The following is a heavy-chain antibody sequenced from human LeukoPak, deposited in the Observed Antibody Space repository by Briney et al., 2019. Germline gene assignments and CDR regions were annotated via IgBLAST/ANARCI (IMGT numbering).Heavy chain of an antibody. CDR2: IRSKANSYAT. Sequence: GGSLRLSCAASGFTFSGSAMHWVRQASGKGLEWVVRIRSKANSYATAYAASVKGRFTISRDDSKNTAYLQMNSLKTEDTAVYYCTRSYSSGWFYDFDYWGQGTLVTVSS. CDR3: TRSYSSGWFYDFDY. CDR1: GFTFSGSA. V-gene: IGHV3-73*01. J-gene: IGHJ4*02. D-gene: IGHD6-19*01.